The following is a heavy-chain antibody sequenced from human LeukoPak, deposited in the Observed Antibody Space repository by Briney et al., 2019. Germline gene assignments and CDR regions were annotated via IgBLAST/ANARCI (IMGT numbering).Heavy chain of an antibody. V-gene: IGHV3-74*01. J-gene: IGHJ6*02. CDR2: INTDGSTT. D-gene: IGHD3-10*01. CDR1: GFTFSTYW. Sequence: GGSLRLSCAASGFTFSTYWMHWVRQAPGKGLVWVSRINTDGSTTSYADSVKGRFTISRDNAKNTLYLQMNSLRAEDTALYYCAKGQDGYYGSGSYGGMDVWGQGTTVTVSS. CDR3: AKGQDGYYGSGSYGGMDV.